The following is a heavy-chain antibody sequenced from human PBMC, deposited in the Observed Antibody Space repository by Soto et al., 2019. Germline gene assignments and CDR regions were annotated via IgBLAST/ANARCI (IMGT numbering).Heavy chain of an antibody. CDR3: ATEYGGDYDY. J-gene: IGHJ4*02. V-gene: IGHV3-48*01. D-gene: IGHD4-17*01. CDR1: GFTFSTYS. CDR2: ISSRGTTI. Sequence: PGGSLRLSCAASGFTFSTYSLNWVRQAPGKGLEWVSYISSRGTTIYYADSVKGRFTISRDNAKNSLYLQMDSLRAEDTAVYYCATEYGGDYDYWGQGTLVTVS.